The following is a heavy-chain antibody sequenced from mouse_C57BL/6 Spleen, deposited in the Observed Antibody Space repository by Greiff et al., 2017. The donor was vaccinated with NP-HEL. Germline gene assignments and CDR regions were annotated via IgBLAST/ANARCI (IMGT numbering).Heavy chain of an antibody. CDR3: ARYGIYDGYYAFAY. J-gene: IGHJ3*01. CDR1: GFTFTDYY. V-gene: IGHV7-3*01. CDR2: IRNKANGYTT. D-gene: IGHD2-3*01. Sequence: DVMLVESGGGLVQPGGSLSLSCAASGFTFTDYYMSWVRQPPGKALEWLGFIRNKANGYTTEYSASVKGRFTISRDNSQSILYLQMNALRAEDSATYYCARYGIYDGYYAFAYWGQGTLVTVSA.